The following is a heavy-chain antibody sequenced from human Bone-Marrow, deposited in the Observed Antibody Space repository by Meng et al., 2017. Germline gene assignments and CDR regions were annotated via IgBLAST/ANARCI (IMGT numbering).Heavy chain of an antibody. J-gene: IGHJ5*02. CDR3: ARDNLKDWFDP. Sequence: QVKRVQSGAEVKKPGASVKVSCKPSGYNFPDYYIHWVRRAPGQGLEWMGRINPKSGDTHYAQKFQARVTMTGDTSISTAYMELSGLRSDDTAVYYCARDNLKDWFDPWGQGTLVTVSS. V-gene: IGHV1-2*06. CDR2: INPKSGDT. CDR1: GYNFPDYY.